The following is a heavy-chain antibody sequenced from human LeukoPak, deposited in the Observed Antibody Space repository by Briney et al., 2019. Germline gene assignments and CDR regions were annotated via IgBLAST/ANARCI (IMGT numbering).Heavy chain of an antibody. D-gene: IGHD3-10*01. Sequence: GESLKISCKGSGYSFNSYWIGWVRQTPGKGLEWMGIIYPYDSDTRYSPSFQGQVTISADKSINTAYLQWNDLKASDTAMYYCAREVFGSGRYGRRNNWYDPWGQGTLVTVSS. CDR2: IYPYDSDT. CDR1: GYSFNSYW. CDR3: AREVFGSGRYGRRNNWYDP. V-gene: IGHV5-51*01. J-gene: IGHJ5*02.